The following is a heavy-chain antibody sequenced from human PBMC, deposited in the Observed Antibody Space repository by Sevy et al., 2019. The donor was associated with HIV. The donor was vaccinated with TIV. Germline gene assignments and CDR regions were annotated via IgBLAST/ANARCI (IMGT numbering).Heavy chain of an antibody. J-gene: IGHJ4*02. CDR2: FSPSGDNT. D-gene: IGHD3-22*01. CDR1: GFTFSSYA. CDR3: VNGGRYYDNGGYSPFDY. V-gene: IGHV3-23*01. Sequence: GGSLRLSCAASGFTFSSYAMSWVRQAPGKGLEWVSTFSPSGDNTYYVDSVKGRFTISRYNSKNTLYLQMNRLRAEDTAVYFCVNGGRYYDNGGYSPFDYWGQGTLVTVSS.